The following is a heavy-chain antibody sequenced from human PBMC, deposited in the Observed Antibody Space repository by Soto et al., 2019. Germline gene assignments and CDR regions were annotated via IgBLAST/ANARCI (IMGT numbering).Heavy chain of an antibody. Sequence: SETLSLTCTVSGGSISSYYWSWIRQPPGKGLEWIGYIYYSGSTNYNPSLKSRVTISVDTSKNQFSLKLSSVTAADTAVYYCARCGNYDILTGYYKAPYYYYYYMDVWGKGTTVTVSS. D-gene: IGHD3-9*01. V-gene: IGHV4-59*01. CDR2: IYYSGST. J-gene: IGHJ6*03. CDR3: ARCGNYDILTGYYKAPYYYYYYMDV. CDR1: GGSISSYY.